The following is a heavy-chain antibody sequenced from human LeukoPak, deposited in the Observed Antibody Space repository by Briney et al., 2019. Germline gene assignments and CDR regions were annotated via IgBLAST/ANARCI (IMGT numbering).Heavy chain of an antibody. CDR3: AKDRYSNHYFDY. D-gene: IGHD4-11*01. V-gene: IGHV3-30-3*01. CDR1: GFTFSSYA. Sequence: PGGSLRLSCAASGFTFSSYAMHWVRQAPGKGLEWVAVISYDGSNKYYADSVKGRFTISRDNSKNTLYLQMNSLRAEDTAVYHCAKDRYSNHYFDYWGQGTLVTVSS. J-gene: IGHJ4*02. CDR2: ISYDGSNK.